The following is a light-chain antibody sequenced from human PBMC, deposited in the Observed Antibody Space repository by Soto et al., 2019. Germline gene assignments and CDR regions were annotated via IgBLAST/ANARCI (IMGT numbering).Light chain of an antibody. CDR3: QQSYSTPHT. CDR1: QSISSY. Sequence: DIQMTQSPSSLSASVGDRVTITCRASQSISSYLNWYQQKPGQAPKLLIYAASSLHSGVPSRFSGSGSGKEFTLTISSLQPEEFATYYCQQSYSTPHTFGQGTKLEI. CDR2: AAS. V-gene: IGKV1-39*01. J-gene: IGKJ2*01.